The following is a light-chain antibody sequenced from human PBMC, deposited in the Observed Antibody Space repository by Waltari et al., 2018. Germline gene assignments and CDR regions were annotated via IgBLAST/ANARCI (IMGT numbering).Light chain of an antibody. CDR1: QSLVHSDGNTY. CDR3: MQGTHWPPFT. V-gene: IGKV2-30*02. J-gene: IGKJ3*01. Sequence: VVMTQSPLSLPVTLGQPAPISCRSSQSLVHSDGNTYLNWFQQRHGQSPRRLIYKVSNRDSGVPDRFSGSGSGTDFTLKISRVEAEDVGVYYCMQGTHWPPFTFGPGTKVDIK. CDR2: KVS.